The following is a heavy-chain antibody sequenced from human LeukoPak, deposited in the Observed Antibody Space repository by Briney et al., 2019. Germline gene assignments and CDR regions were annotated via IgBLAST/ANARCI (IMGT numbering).Heavy chain of an antibody. V-gene: IGHV3-49*03. J-gene: IGHJ6*02. CDR3: TRDGSGAVAGYYYYGMDV. CDR1: GFTFGDYA. Sequence: GGSLRLSCTASGFTFGDYAMSWFRQAPGKGLEWVGFIRSKAYGGTTEYATSVKGRFTISRDDSKSIAYLQMNSLKTEDTAVYYCTRDGSGAVAGYYYYGMDVWGQGTTVTVSS. CDR2: IRSKAYGGTT. D-gene: IGHD6-19*01.